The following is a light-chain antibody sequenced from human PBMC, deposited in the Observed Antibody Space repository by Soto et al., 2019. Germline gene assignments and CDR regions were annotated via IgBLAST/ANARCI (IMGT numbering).Light chain of an antibody. J-gene: IGKJ1*01. V-gene: IGKV1-5*01. CDR2: DAS. Sequence: DIQMTQSPSTLSASVGDSVTVTCRASQSINGWLAWYQQKPGKAPKLLIYDASSLHSGVPSRFTGSGFGTEFTLTISSLQPEDFATYYCQQYHRYSRTFGQGTKVDIK. CDR1: QSINGW. CDR3: QQYHRYSRT.